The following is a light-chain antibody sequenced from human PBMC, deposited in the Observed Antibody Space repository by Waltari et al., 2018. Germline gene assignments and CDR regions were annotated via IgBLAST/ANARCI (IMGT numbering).Light chain of an antibody. J-gene: IGKJ1*01. CDR1: QSISNY. Sequence: DIQMTQSPSSLSASVGDRVVITCRASQSISNYFSWYQQKPGRAPLLIYSAFNLQSGVPSRFSASGSGTDFSLTIGSLQPEDFATYYCQQSYSPVWTFGQGTKVEI. V-gene: IGKV1-39*01. CDR2: SAF. CDR3: QQSYSPVWT.